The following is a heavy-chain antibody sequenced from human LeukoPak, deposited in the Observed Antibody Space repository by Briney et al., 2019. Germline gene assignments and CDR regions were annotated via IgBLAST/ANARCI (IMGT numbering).Heavy chain of an antibody. CDR2: INHSGST. D-gene: IGHD2-8*02. Sequence: SETLSLTCAVYGGSFSGYYWSWIRQPPGKGLEWIGEINHSGSTNYNPSLKSRVTISVDTSKNQFPLKLSSVTAADTAVYYCARARPVKTRIVLVVCASFDYWGQGTLVTVSS. V-gene: IGHV4-34*01. CDR1: GGSFSGYY. CDR3: ARARPVKTRIVLVVCASFDY. J-gene: IGHJ4*02.